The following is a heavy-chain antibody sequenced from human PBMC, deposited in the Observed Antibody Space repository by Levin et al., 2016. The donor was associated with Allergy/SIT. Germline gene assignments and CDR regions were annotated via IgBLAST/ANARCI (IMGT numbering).Heavy chain of an antibody. D-gene: IGHD2-15*01. Sequence: GESLKISCAASGFTVGNNYMSWVRQAPGKGLEWISVIYRDGTTFYADSVKGRFTISRDNSKNTLYLQMNSLRVEDTAVYYCASPASGFYYGMDVWGQGTTVTVSS. V-gene: IGHV3-66*01. CDR2: IYRDGTT. J-gene: IGHJ6*02. CDR3: ASPASGFYYGMDV. CDR1: GFTVGNNY.